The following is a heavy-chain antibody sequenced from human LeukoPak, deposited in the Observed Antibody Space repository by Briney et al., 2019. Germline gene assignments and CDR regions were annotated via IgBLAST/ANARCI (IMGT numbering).Heavy chain of an antibody. J-gene: IGHJ5*02. CDR3: ARYGGQEVVPAAIAYWFDP. CDR2: IIPIFGTA. CDR1: GGTFSSYA. D-gene: IGHD2-2*02. V-gene: IGHV1-69*13. Sequence: ASVKVSCKASGGTFSSYAISWVRQAPGQGLEWMGGIIPIFGTANYAQKFQGRVTITADESTSTAYMELSSLRSEDTAVYYCARYGGQEVVPAAIAYWFDPWGQGTLVTVSS.